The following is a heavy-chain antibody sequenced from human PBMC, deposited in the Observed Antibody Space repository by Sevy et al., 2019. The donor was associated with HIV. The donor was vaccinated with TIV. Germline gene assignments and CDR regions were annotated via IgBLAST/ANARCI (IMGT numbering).Heavy chain of an antibody. D-gene: IGHD1-26*01. Sequence: GGSLRLSCAASGFTFSSYAMHWVRQAPGKGLEWVAVISYDGSNKYYADSVKGGFTISRDNSKNTLYLQMNSLRAEDTAVYYCARGGDPYSGSVDYWGQGTLVTVSS. J-gene: IGHJ4*02. CDR3: ARGGDPYSGSVDY. CDR2: ISYDGSNK. CDR1: GFTFSSYA. V-gene: IGHV3-30-3*01.